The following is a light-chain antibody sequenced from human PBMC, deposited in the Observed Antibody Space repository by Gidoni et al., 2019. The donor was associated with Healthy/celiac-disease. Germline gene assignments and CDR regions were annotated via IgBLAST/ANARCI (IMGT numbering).Light chain of an antibody. V-gene: IGKV1-39*01. CDR1: QSISSY. J-gene: IGKJ2*03. Sequence: DIQMTQSPSSLSASVGDRATITCRASQSISSYLNWYQQKPGKAPKLLIYAASSLQSGVPSRFSGSGSGTDFTLTISSLQPEDFATYYCQQSYSTPQDSFXQXTKLEIK. CDR2: AAS. CDR3: QQSYSTPQDS.